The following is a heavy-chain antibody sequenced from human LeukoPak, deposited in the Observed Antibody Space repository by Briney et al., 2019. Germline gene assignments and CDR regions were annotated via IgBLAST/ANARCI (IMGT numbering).Heavy chain of an antibody. D-gene: IGHD3-10*01. J-gene: IGHJ6*02. CDR2: INHSGST. V-gene: IGHV4-34*01. CDR1: GGSFSGYY. CDR3: ARGSNYYGSGSPYYYGMDV. Sequence: PSETLSLTCAVYGGSFSGYYWSWIRQPPGKGLEWIGEINHSGSTNYNPSLKSRVTISVDTSKNQFSLKLSSVTAADTAVYCCARGSNYYGSGSPYYYGMDVWGQGTTVTVSS.